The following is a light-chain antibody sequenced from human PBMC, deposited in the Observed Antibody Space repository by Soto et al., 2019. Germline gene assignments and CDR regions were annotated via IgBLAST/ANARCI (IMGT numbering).Light chain of an antibody. CDR2: AAS. V-gene: IGKV1-39*01. Sequence: DIQMTQSPSSLSASVGDRVSITCRASQTIITYLNWYQQKPGKAPKLLISAASNLQSGVPSRFSGSGSETEFTLTISSVQPEDFATYYCQQCYSTPRTFGQGTKLEIK. CDR1: QTIITY. J-gene: IGKJ2*01. CDR3: QQCYSTPRT.